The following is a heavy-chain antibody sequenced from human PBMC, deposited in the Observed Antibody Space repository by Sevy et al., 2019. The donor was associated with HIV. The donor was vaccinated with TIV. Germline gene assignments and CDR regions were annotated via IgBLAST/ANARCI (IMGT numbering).Heavy chain of an antibody. CDR2: INPNSGGT. D-gene: IGHD4-17*01. Sequence: ASVKVSCKASGYTFTGYYMHWMRQAPGQGLEWMGRINPNSGGTNYAQKFQGRVTMTRDTSISTAYMELSRLRSDDTAVYYCARAVGLTTVLTVFDYWGQGTLVTVSS. V-gene: IGHV1-2*06. J-gene: IGHJ4*02. CDR1: GYTFTGYY. CDR3: ARAVGLTTVLTVFDY.